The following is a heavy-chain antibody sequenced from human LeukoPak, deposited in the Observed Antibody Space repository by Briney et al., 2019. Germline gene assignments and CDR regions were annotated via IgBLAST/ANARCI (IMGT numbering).Heavy chain of an antibody. D-gene: IGHD4-17*01. CDR3: TRDAETHGDSFDY. Sequence: SETLSLTCAVSGVSISSGGYFWTWIRQPAGKELEWIGRLYTSGGATYNPSLKSRVTFSLDTSKNQFSLELSSVTAADTAVYYCTRDAETHGDSFDYWGPGTLVTVSS. CDR2: LYTSGGA. CDR1: GVSISSGGYF. J-gene: IGHJ4*02. V-gene: IGHV4-61*02.